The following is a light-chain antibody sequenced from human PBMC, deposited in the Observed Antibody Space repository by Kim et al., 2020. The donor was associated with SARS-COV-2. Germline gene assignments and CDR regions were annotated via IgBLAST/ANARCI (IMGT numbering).Light chain of an antibody. CDR3: AAWDNRLMGWT. CDR1: SSNIGTNP. J-gene: IGLJ3*02. CDR2: NNN. Sequence: ELTQPPSASGPPGQRVTVSCSGSSSNIGTNPVNWYRQVPGTAPTLLIYNNNQRPSGVPDRVSGSKSGTSASLAIGGLQSEDEADYFCAAWDNRLMGWTFGGGTRLTVL. V-gene: IGLV1-44*01.